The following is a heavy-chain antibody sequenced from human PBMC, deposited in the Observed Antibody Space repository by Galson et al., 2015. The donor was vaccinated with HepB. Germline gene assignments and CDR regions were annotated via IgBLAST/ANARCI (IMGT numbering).Heavy chain of an antibody. CDR2: IIPILGIA. J-gene: IGHJ4*02. V-gene: IGHV1-69*04. CDR3: ARDAYSYGQNPVADY. CDR1: GGTFSSYA. D-gene: IGHD5-18*01. Sequence: SVKVSCKASGGTFSSYAISWVRQAPGQGLEWMGRIIPILGIANYAQKFQGRVTITADKSTSTAYMELSSLRSEDTAVYYCARDAYSYGQNPVADYWGQGTLVTVSS.